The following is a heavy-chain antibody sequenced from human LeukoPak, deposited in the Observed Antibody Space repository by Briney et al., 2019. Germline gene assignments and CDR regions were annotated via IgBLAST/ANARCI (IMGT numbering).Heavy chain of an antibody. CDR3: ARVGFMTTVTTGG. V-gene: IGHV4-34*01. D-gene: IGHD4-17*01. CDR2: INHSGST. Sequence: GSLRLSCAASGFTFSSYAMSWVRQPPGKGLEWIGEINHSGSTNYNPSLKSRVTISVDTSKNQFSLKLSSVTAADTAVYYCARVGFMTTVTTGGWGQGTLVTVSS. J-gene: IGHJ4*02. CDR1: GFTFSSYA.